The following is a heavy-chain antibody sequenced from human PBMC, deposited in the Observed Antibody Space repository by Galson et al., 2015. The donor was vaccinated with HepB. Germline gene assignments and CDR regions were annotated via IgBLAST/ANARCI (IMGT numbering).Heavy chain of an antibody. CDR3: ARVGAAAGFLGD. J-gene: IGHJ1*01. D-gene: IGHD6-13*01. Sequence: QSGAEMKKPGASMKVSCKTSGYTFTNFGISWVRQAPGQGLEWMGWISAHNGNTNYAQIIQGRVTMTADTSTTTAYMELRSLRSDDTAVYYCARVGAAAGFLGDWGQGTLVTVSS. CDR2: ISAHNGNT. CDR1: GYTFTNFG. V-gene: IGHV1-18*01.